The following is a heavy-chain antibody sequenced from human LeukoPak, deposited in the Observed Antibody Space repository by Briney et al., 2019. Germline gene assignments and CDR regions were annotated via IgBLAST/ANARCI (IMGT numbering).Heavy chain of an antibody. CDR1: GGSISSGNYY. D-gene: IGHD3-10*01. CDR3: ASYGSGSLTTFDS. V-gene: IGHV4-31*03. CDR2: IHHSGST. J-gene: IGHJ4*02. Sequence: NPSETLSLTCTVSGGSISSGNYYWSWIRQHPGKGLEWIGYIHHSGSTYYNPSLKSRVIISVDTSKNQFSLKLNSVTAADTAVYYCASYGSGSLTTFDSWGQGTLVTVSS.